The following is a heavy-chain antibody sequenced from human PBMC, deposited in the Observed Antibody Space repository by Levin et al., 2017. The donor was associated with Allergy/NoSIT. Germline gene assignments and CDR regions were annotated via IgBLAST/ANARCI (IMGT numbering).Heavy chain of an antibody. CDR2: ISSSGSTI. D-gene: IGHD2-8*01. J-gene: IGHJ6*02. CDR1: GFTFSDYY. CDR3: ARLNCTNGVCLRYYYYYGMDV. Sequence: SGGSLRLSCAASGFTFSDYYMSWIRQAPGKGLEWVSYISSSGSTIYYADSVKGRFTISRDNAKNSLYLQMNSLRAEDTAVYYCARLNCTNGVCLRYYYYYGMDVWGQGTTVTVSS. V-gene: IGHV3-11*01.